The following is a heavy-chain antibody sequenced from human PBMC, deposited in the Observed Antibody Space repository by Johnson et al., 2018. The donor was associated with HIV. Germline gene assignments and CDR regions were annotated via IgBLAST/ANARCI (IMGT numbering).Heavy chain of an antibody. D-gene: IGHD3-22*01. V-gene: IGHV3-74*01. CDR3: ARECQYYYDTSGCTYDAFDI. CDR2: INGDGSSA. Sequence: EVQLVESGGGLVQPWGSLRLSCAASGFTFSTYWMHWVRQAPGKGLVWVSRINGDGSSANYADSVKGRFTVSRDNAKNTLYLQMNSLRAEDTAVYYCARECQYYYDTSGCTYDAFDIWGQGTMVTVSS. CDR1: GFTFSTYW. J-gene: IGHJ3*02.